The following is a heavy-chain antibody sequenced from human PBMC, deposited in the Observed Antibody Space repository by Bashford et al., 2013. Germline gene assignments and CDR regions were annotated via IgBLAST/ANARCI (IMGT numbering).Heavy chain of an antibody. J-gene: IGHJ4*02. V-gene: IGHV4-4*07. Sequence: SSETLSLTCTVSGDSISSYYWSWIRQPAEKGLEWIGRIYTSGSTNYNPSLKSRVTLSVDTSKNQFSLKLSSVTAADTAVYYCAGTRLWFGELLYATFDYWGQGTLVTVSS. D-gene: IGHD3-10*01. CDR2: IYTSGST. CDR3: AGTRLWFGELLYATFDY. CDR1: GDSISSYY.